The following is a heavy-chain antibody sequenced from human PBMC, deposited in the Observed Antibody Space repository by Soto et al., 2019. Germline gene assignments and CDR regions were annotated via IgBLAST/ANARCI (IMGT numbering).Heavy chain of an antibody. CDR2: IWYDGSNK. CDR3: ARESDTAMVNWFDP. J-gene: IGHJ5*02. V-gene: IGHV3-33*01. Sequence: SLRLSCVASGFTFSSYGIHWVRQAPGKGLEWVAVIWYDGSNKYYADSVKGRFTISRDNSKNTLYLQMNSLRAEDTAVYYCARESDTAMVNWFDPWGQG. D-gene: IGHD5-18*01. CDR1: GFTFSSYG.